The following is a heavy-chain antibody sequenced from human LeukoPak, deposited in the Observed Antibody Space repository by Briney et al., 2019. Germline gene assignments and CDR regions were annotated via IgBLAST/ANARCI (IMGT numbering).Heavy chain of an antibody. Sequence: GGSLRLSCAASGFTFSKYAMSWVRQAPGKGLEWVSAISDSGGSTYYADSVKRRFTISRDNSKNTLYLQMNSLRAEDTVVYYCAKVSTPLWGYSIVFDNWGQGTLVTVSS. CDR2: ISDSGGST. D-gene: IGHD1-26*01. V-gene: IGHV3-23*01. CDR3: AKVSTPLWGYSIVFDN. J-gene: IGHJ4*02. CDR1: GFTFSKYA.